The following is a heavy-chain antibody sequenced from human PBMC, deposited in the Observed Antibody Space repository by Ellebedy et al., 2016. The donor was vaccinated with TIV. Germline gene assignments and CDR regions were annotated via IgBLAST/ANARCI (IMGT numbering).Heavy chain of an antibody. CDR3: ARWAYVNSWYHLDY. Sequence: PGGSLRLSCAASGFTLSTHWMSWVRQAPGKGLEWVASIKQDGSVQFYVNSVRGQFTISRDNSKTSTYLQMNSLRAEDTAVYYCARWAYVNSWYHLDYWGQGTLVTVSS. D-gene: IGHD1-14*01. J-gene: IGHJ4*02. V-gene: IGHV3-7*01. CDR2: IKQDGSVQ. CDR1: GFTLSTHW.